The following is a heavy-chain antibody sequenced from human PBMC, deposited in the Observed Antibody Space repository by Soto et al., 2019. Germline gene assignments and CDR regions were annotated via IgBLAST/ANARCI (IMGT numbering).Heavy chain of an antibody. J-gene: IGHJ6*02. CDR2: VSANGDIT. CDR3: ARGDRGGSGSPASYYFSGLDV. CDR1: GFTFSEYA. D-gene: IGHD3-10*01. Sequence: EVKVLESGGDLVQPGGSLRLSCVASGFTFSEYAMTWVRQAPGKGLDWVSSVSANGDITYYADSVKGRFNISRDNSNNTLLLQRNSLRAEDTALYYCARGDRGGSGSPASYYFSGLDVWGQGTTVIVSS. V-gene: IGHV3-23*01.